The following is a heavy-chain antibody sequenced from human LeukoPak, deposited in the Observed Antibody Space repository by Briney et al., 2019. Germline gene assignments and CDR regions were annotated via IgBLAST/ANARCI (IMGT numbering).Heavy chain of an antibody. D-gene: IGHD5-12*01. CDR1: GGSITSGGYY. CDR3: AREEGGATWDY. J-gene: IGHJ4*02. Sequence: SETLSLTCTVSGGSITSGGYYWSWIRQPAGKGLEWIGYIYQSVSTYYNPSLKSRVTISADRSKNQFSLKLSSVTAADTAVYYCAREEGGATWDYWGQGTLVTVSS. V-gene: IGHV4-30-2*01. CDR2: IYQSVST.